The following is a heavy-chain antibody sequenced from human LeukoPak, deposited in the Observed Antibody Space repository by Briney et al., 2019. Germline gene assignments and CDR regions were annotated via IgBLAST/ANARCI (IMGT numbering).Heavy chain of an antibody. J-gene: IGHJ4*02. V-gene: IGHV1-18*01. CDR2: TSAHNDDT. D-gene: IGHD1-1*01. Sequence: GASVTVSFTASGYTFTSYGISWVRQAPGQGLEGMGWTSAHNDDTNYAETLQGRLTMTTDISTSTAYMELTSLRSDDTAVYYCARDWDSRNDYFDPWGQGTLVIVSS. CDR3: ARDWDSRNDYFDP. CDR1: GYTFTSYG.